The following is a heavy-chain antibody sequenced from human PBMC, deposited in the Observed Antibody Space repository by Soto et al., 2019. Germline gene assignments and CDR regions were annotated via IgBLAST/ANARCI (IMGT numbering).Heavy chain of an antibody. CDR3: AISGNSRVHFDL. CDR2: IVRLFGTA. D-gene: IGHD1-26*01. CDR1: GGTLNNFA. J-gene: IGHJ2*01. Sequence: QVQLVQSGAEVKKPGSSVKVSCKASGGTLNNFAVSWVRQAPGQGLEWMGGIVRLFGTANYAQKFQGRVTITSDESTRTAYMELRNLRSEDTAIYYCAISGNSRVHFDLWGRGTLVTVSS. V-gene: IGHV1-69*01.